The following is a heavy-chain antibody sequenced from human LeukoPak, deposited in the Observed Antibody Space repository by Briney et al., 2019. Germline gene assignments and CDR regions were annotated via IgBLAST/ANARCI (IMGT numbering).Heavy chain of an antibody. D-gene: IGHD3-22*01. J-gene: IGHJ4*02. CDR1: GGSISSYY. CDR2: IYYSGST. Sequence: PSETLSLTCTVSGGSISSYYWSWIRQPPGKGLEWIGYIYYSGSTNYNPSLKSRVTISVDTSKNQFSLKLSSVIAADTAVYYCACGYYGDYFDYWGQGTLVTVSS. CDR3: ACGYYGDYFDY. V-gene: IGHV4-59*01.